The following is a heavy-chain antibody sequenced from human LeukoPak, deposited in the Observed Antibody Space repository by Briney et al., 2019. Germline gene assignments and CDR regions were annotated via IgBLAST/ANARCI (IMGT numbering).Heavy chain of an antibody. V-gene: IGHV3-21*01. CDR3: ARGPSGYHNT. D-gene: IGHD5-12*01. J-gene: IGHJ4*02. Sequence: GGSLRLSCAVSGFTFSSYSMNWVRQAPGKGLEWVSSISSSSSYIYYADSVKGRFTISRDNAKNSLYLQMNSLRAEDTAVYYCARGPSGYHNTGGQGTLVTVSS. CDR1: GFTFSSYS. CDR2: ISSSSSYI.